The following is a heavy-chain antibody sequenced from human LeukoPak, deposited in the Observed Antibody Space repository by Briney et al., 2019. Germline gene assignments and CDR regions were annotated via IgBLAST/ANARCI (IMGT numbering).Heavy chain of an antibody. D-gene: IGHD1-26*01. CDR3: ARERGVGATGY. CDR1: GGSISSGSYY. J-gene: IGHJ4*02. Sequence: SETLSLTCTVSGGSISSGSYYWSWIRQPAGKGLEWIGRIYTSGSTNYNPSLKSRVTISVDTSKKQFSLTLRSVTPANTPVFYRARERGVGATGYWGQGTLVTVSS. CDR2: IYTSGST. V-gene: IGHV4-61*02.